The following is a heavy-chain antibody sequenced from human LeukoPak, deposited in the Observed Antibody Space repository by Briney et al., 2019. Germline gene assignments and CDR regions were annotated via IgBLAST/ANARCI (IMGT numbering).Heavy chain of an antibody. J-gene: IGHJ6*03. Sequence: SETLSLTCAVYGGSFSGYYWSWIRQPPGKGLEWIGEINHSGSTNYNPSLKSRVTISVDTSKNQFSLKLSSVTAADTAVYYCARDGYSSSWYYYYYMDVWGKGTTVTVSS. D-gene: IGHD6-13*01. CDR3: ARDGYSSSWYYYYYMDV. CDR2: INHSGST. V-gene: IGHV4-34*01. CDR1: GGSFSGYY.